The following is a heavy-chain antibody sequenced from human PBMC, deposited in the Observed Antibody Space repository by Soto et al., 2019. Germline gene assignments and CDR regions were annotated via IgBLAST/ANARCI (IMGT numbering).Heavy chain of an antibody. Sequence: PSETLSLTCTVSGGSISSGGYYWSWIRQHPGKGLVWIGYIYYSGSTYYNPSLKSRVTISVDTSKNQFSLKLSSVTAADTAVYYCARLSNPWGNSVMDYWGQGTLVTVSS. CDR1: GGSISSGGYY. V-gene: IGHV4-31*03. D-gene: IGHD3-16*01. CDR2: IYYSGST. J-gene: IGHJ4*02. CDR3: ARLSNPWGNSVMDY.